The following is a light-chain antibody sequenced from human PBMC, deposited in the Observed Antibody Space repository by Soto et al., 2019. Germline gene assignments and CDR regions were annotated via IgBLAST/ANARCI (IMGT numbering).Light chain of an antibody. J-gene: IGLJ2*01. CDR1: SSEVGGYKY. Sequence: QSVLTQPPSASGSPGQSVTISCTGTSSEVGGYKYVSWYQQHPGKAPKLMIYEVSKRPSGVPDRFSGSKSGNTASLTVSGLQVEDEADYYCSSYAGSNHLVFGGGTKVTVL. CDR2: EVS. V-gene: IGLV2-8*01. CDR3: SSYAGSNHLV.